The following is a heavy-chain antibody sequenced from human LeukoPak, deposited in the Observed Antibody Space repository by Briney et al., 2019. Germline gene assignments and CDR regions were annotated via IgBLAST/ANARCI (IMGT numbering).Heavy chain of an antibody. V-gene: IGHV3-23*01. J-gene: IGHJ6*02. Sequence: GALRLSCTASGFTFSSYSMNWVRQAPGKGLEWVSGIRAGGTFTYYADSVKGRFTISRDNSKNTLYLQMNSLRAEDTAVYYCASEYGSGSYWLGDVWGQGTTVTVSS. CDR3: ASEYGSGSYWLGDV. CDR2: IRAGGTFT. CDR1: GFTFSSYS. D-gene: IGHD3-10*01.